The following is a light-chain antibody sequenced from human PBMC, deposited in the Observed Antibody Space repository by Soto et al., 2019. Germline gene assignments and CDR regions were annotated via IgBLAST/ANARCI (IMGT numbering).Light chain of an antibody. J-gene: IGLJ2*01. Sequence: QSVLTQSPSASGTPGQTVTISCSGSSSNIGSNPVDWYQHLPGTAPKVLIYTNNQRPSGVPDRFSGSKSGTSASLAISGLQSADEADYYCAAWDDSLNGVVFGGGTKLTVL. CDR3: AAWDDSLNGVV. CDR1: SSNIGSNP. CDR2: TNN. V-gene: IGLV1-44*01.